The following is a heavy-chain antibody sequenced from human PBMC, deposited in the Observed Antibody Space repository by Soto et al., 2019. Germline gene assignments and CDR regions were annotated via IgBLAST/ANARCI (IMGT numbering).Heavy chain of an antibody. CDR3: ARKTPESSSWYGVYFDY. D-gene: IGHD6-13*01. Sequence: ASVKVSCTASGYTFTSYGISWVRQAPGQGLEWMGWISAYNGNTNYAQKLQGRVTMTTDTSTSTAYMELRSLRSDDTAVYYCARKTPESSSWYGVYFDYWGQGTLVTVSS. CDR1: GYTFTSYG. CDR2: ISAYNGNT. V-gene: IGHV1-18*01. J-gene: IGHJ4*02.